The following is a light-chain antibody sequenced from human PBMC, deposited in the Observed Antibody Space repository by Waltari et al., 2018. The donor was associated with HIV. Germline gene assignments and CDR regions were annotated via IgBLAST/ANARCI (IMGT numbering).Light chain of an antibody. J-gene: IGLJ2*01. Sequence: HSVLTQPPLVSAAPRQRVTISCTGSSSNIVAGYNLLSYQQLPGTAPKLLIYGHTNRPSGVPDRFSGSKSGTSPSLAITGLQAEDEADYYCQSYDSSLTGSVFGGGTKLTVL. CDR2: GHT. V-gene: IGLV1-40*01. CDR3: QSYDSSLTGSV. CDR1: SSNIVAGYN.